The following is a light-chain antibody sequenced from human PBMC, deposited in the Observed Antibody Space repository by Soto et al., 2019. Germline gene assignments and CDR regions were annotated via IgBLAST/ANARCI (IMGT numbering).Light chain of an antibody. CDR1: SSDVGGYNY. CDR3: CSYAGSYRYV. Sequence: QSALTQPRSVSGSPGQSVTISCTGTSSDVGGYNYVSWYQQHSGKAPKFMIYDVSKRPSGVPDRFSGYKSGNTASLTISGLQAEDEADYYCCSYAGSYRYVFGTGTKLTVL. J-gene: IGLJ1*01. CDR2: DVS. V-gene: IGLV2-11*01.